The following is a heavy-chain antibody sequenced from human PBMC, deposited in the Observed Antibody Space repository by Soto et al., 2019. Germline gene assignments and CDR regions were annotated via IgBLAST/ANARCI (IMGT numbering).Heavy chain of an antibody. J-gene: IGHJ6*02. CDR3: ARVSGSYYYGMDV. CDR1: GSSISSSYW. Sequence: PSETLSLTCTVSGSSISSSYWWSWVRQPPGKGLEWIGEIYHSGSTNYNTSLKSRVTISVDKSKNQFSLKVTSVTAADTAVYYCARVSGSYYYGMDVWGQGTTVTVSS. CDR2: IYHSGST. V-gene: IGHV4-4*02.